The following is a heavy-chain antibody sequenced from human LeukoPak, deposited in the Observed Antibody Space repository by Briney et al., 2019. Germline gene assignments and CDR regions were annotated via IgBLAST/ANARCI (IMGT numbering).Heavy chain of an antibody. CDR1: GGTFSSYA. D-gene: IGHD3-3*01. Sequence: SVKVSCKASGGTFSSYAISWVRQAPGQGLEWMGGIIHIFGTANYAQKFQGRVTITADESTSTAYMELSSLRSEDTAVYYCARDSVWSGYYLGPRVSDAFDIWGQGTMVTVSS. V-gene: IGHV1-69*13. CDR2: IIHIFGTA. CDR3: ARDSVWSGYYLGPRVSDAFDI. J-gene: IGHJ3*02.